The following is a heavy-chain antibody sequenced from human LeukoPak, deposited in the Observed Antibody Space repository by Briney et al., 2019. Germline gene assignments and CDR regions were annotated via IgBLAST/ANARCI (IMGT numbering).Heavy chain of an antibody. Sequence: ASVKVSCKVSGYTLTELSMHWVRQAPGKGLQWMGWINQNGGGTNYEEEFRGRVTMTRDTSLSTAYMDLSSLTSDDTAVYYCAADSSGWSDDSLDIWGQGTMVTVSS. CDR1: GYTLTELS. CDR3: AADSSGWSDDSLDI. D-gene: IGHD6-19*01. J-gene: IGHJ3*02. CDR2: INQNGGGT. V-gene: IGHV1-2*02.